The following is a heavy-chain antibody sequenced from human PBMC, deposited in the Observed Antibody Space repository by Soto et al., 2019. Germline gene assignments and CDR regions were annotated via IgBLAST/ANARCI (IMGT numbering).Heavy chain of an antibody. Sequence: QVQLVQSGAEVKRPGSSVRVSCMASGYSFTSSYSCSWVRQAPGQGLEWMGWISAYNGKTIYGQRVQGRVTMTTDTSTSTGDMELRSLRSDATAIYYCARARHYYVANGYYFGSWCQGTLVTVSS. CDR2: ISAYNGKT. CDR3: ARARHYYVANGYYFGS. J-gene: IGHJ4*02. CDR1: GYSFTSSYS. V-gene: IGHV1-18*01. D-gene: IGHD3-10*02.